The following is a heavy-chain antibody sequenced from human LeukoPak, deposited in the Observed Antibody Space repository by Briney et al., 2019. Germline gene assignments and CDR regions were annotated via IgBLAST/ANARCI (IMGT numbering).Heavy chain of an antibody. D-gene: IGHD6-19*01. J-gene: IGHJ4*02. CDR3: AKDVRVSGWYVFDY. Sequence: PGGSLRLSCAASGFTFSSYAMSWVRQAPGKGLEWVSSIRSSGDNTYYADSVKGRFTISRDNSKNTVYLQMNSLRAEDTAVYYCAKDVRVSGWYVFDYWGQGTLVTVSS. V-gene: IGHV3-23*01. CDR1: GFTFSSYA. CDR2: IRSSGDNT.